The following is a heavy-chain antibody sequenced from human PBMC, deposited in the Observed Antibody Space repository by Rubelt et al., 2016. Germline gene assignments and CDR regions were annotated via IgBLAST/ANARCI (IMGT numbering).Heavy chain of an antibody. CDR2: INHSGST. CDR1: GGSFSGYY. J-gene: IGHJ5*02. D-gene: IGHD3-10*01. Sequence: QVQLQQWGAGLLKPSETQSLTCAVYGGSFSGYYWSWIRQPPGKGLEWIGEINHSGSTNYNPSLKSRVTISVDTSKNQFSLKLSSVTAADTAVYYCAGGCRYYGSGSYQRHNWFDPWGQGTLVTVSS. V-gene: IGHV4-34*01. CDR3: AGGCRYYGSGSYQRHNWFDP.